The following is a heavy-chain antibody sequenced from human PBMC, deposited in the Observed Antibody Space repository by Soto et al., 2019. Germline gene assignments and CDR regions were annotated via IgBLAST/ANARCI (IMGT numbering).Heavy chain of an antibody. D-gene: IGHD6-6*01. CDR1: GFTFSSYA. Sequence: GSLRLSCAASGFTFSSYAMHWVRQAPGKGLEWVAVISYDGSNKYYADSVKGRFTISRDNSKNTLYLQMNSLRAEDTAVYYCARARTYSSFYGMDVWGQGTTVTVSS. CDR2: ISYDGSNK. V-gene: IGHV3-30-3*01. J-gene: IGHJ6*02. CDR3: ARARTYSSFYGMDV.